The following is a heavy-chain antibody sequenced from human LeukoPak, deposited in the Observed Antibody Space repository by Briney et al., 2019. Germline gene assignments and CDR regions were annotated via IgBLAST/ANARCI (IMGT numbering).Heavy chain of an antibody. D-gene: IGHD3-10*01. V-gene: IGHV3-23*01. CDR1: GFTFSSYA. CDR3: AKGPPETMVRGVIYFDY. CDR2: ISGSGGST. J-gene: IGHJ4*02. Sequence: GGSLRLSCAASGFTFSSYAMSWVRQAPGKGLEWVSAISGSGGSTYYADSVKGRFTISRDNSKNTLYLQMNSLRAEDTAVYYCAKGPPETMVRGVIYFDYWGQGTLVTVSS.